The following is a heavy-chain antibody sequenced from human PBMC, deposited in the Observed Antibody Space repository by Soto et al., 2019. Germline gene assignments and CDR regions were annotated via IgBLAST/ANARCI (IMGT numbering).Heavy chain of an antibody. CDR3: ARSHYGGWAAWFDP. CDR2: INPGRNT. Sequence: QVQLQQWGAGLLKPSETLSLTCGVHGESLSGYYWTWIRQPPGRGLEWIGEINPGRNTNYNPSLKSRVTISTETSENHFSLNLTSVTAADTAIYYCARSHYGGWAAWFDPWGQGTLVTISS. J-gene: IGHJ5*02. CDR1: GESLSGYY. D-gene: IGHD3-10*01. V-gene: IGHV4-34*01.